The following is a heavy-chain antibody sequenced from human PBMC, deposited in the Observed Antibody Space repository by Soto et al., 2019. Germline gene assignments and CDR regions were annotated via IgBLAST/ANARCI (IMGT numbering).Heavy chain of an antibody. CDR1: GGSISSGGYS. V-gene: IGHV4-30-2*01. CDR2: VYHSGNP. D-gene: IGHD2-21*02. CDR3: ARLALVTRIFDY. J-gene: IGHJ4*02. Sequence: SETLSLTCAVSGGSISSGGYSWSWIRQPPGKGLEWIGYVYHSGNPYYNPSLKGRVTISLDRSKNQFSLELGSVTAADTAMYYCARLALVTRIFDYWGQGTLVTVSS.